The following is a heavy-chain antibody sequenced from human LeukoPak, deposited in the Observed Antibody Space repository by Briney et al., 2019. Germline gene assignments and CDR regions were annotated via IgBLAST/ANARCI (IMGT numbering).Heavy chain of an antibody. CDR3: ARALIVVPAAINHWFDP. D-gene: IGHD2-2*02. CDR2: IIPIDGVE. V-gene: IGHV1-69*02. Sequence: ASVKVSCKASGGTSSSYTISWVRQAPGQGLEWMGRIIPIDGVENYAQKFQGRVTITADKLTSTAYMELSSLRSEDTAVYYCARALIVVPAAINHWFDPWGQGTLVTVSS. J-gene: IGHJ5*02. CDR1: GGTSSSYT.